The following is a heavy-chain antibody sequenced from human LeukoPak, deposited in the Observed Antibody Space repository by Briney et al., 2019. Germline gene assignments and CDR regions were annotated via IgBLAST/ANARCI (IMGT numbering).Heavy chain of an antibody. D-gene: IGHD6-13*01. CDR1: GFTFSSYH. Sequence: PGGSLRLSCAASGFTFSSYHINWVRQAPGKGLEWVSSISSNSDYIYYADSVKGRFTISRDNAKNSLYLQMNSLRAEDTAVYYCARDNSIAAAGCFGPWGQGTLVTVSS. CDR3: ARDNSIAAAGCFGP. CDR2: ISSNSDYI. V-gene: IGHV3-21*01. J-gene: IGHJ5*02.